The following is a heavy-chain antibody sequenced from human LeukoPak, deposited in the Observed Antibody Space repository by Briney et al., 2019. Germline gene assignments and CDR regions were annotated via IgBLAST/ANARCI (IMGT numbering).Heavy chain of an antibody. V-gene: IGHV5-51*01. Sequence: GESLKISFKGSGYSFTSYWIGWVRQMPGKGLEWMGIIYPGDSDTRYSPSFQGQVTISADKSISTAYLQWSSLKASDTAMYYCARVVVAATAHDAFDYWGQGTLVTVSS. J-gene: IGHJ4*02. CDR2: IYPGDSDT. CDR3: ARVVVAATAHDAFDY. CDR1: GYSFTSYW. D-gene: IGHD2-15*01.